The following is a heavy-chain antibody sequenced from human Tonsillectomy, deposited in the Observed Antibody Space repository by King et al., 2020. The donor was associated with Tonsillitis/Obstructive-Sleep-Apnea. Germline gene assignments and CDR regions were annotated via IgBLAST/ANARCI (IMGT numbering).Heavy chain of an antibody. CDR1: GYSFTNYW. CDR2: IDPSDSYT. D-gene: IGHD3-9*01. J-gene: IGHJ6*03. CDR3: ARRYFDGHYYYYMDV. V-gene: IGHV5-10-1*01. Sequence: VQLVESGAEVKKPGESLRISCKGSGYSFTNYWLDWVRQMPGKGLEWMGTIDPSDSYTNYSPSFQGHVTISADKSISTAYLQWTSLKASDTAIFYCARRYFDGHYYYYMDVWGIGTTVTVSS.